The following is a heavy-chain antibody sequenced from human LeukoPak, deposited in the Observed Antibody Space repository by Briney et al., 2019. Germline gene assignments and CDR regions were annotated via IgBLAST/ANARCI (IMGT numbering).Heavy chain of an antibody. D-gene: IGHD2-2*01. V-gene: IGHV3-48*02. Sequence: PGGSLRLSCAVSGFTFSSYSMNWVRQAPGQGLEWISYISSSTSTIYYADSVKGRVTISRDNARSSLYLQMNSLRDDDTAVYYCVRDGPAFLDFDYWGQGPLVTVSS. CDR1: GFTFSSYS. CDR2: ISSSTSTI. CDR3: VRDGPAFLDFDY. J-gene: IGHJ4*02.